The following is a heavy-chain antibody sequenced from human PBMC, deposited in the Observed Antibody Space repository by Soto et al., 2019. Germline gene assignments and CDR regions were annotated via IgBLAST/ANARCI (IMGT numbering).Heavy chain of an antibody. CDR2: IYSGGST. Sequence: GGSLRLSCAASGFTVSSNYMSWVRQAPGKGLEWVSVIYSGGSTYYADSVRGRFTISRDNSKNTLYLQMNSLRAEDTAVYYCASTVVTQTWDYWGQGTLVTVSS. CDR1: GFTVSSNY. V-gene: IGHV3-53*01. D-gene: IGHD4-17*01. J-gene: IGHJ4*02. CDR3: ASTVVTQTWDY.